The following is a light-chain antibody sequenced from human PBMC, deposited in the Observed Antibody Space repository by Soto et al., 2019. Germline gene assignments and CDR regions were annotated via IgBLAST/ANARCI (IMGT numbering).Light chain of an antibody. CDR2: DVS. V-gene: IGLV2-14*01. CDR3: CSYASTTGV. J-gene: IGLJ3*02. CDR1: SSDVGGYNY. Sequence: QSALTQPASVSGSPGQSITISCTGTSSDVGGYNYVSWYQQHPGKAPKLMIYDVSNRPSGVSNRFSGSKSGNTASLTISGLQAEDEADYYCCSYASTTGVFGGGTKLTVL.